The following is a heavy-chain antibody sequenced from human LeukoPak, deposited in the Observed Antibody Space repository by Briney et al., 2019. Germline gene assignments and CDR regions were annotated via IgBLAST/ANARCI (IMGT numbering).Heavy chain of an antibody. D-gene: IGHD1-14*01. J-gene: IGHJ4*02. Sequence: PGGSLTLLCAASVHLHRIFAVRGARQAPGKGLEWVSAISGSGGSTYYADSVKGRFTISRDNSKNTLYLQMNSLRAEDTAVYYCANGKGPRSGPYFDYWGQGPLVTVSS. V-gene: IGHV3-23*01. CDR2: ISGSGGST. CDR1: VHLHRIFA. CDR3: ANGKGPRSGPYFDY.